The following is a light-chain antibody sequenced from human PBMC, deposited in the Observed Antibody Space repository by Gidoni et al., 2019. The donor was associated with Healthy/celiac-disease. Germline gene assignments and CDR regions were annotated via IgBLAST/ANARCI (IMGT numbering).Light chain of an antibody. V-gene: IGKV3-11*01. J-gene: IGKJ1*01. CDR2: DAS. Sequence: ELVLTQSPATLSLSPGERATLSCRASQSVSSYLAWYQQKPGQAPRLLIYDASNRATGIPARFSGSGSGTDFTLTISSLEPEDFAVYYCQQRSNWPSWTFXQXTKVEIK. CDR1: QSVSSY. CDR3: QQRSNWPSWT.